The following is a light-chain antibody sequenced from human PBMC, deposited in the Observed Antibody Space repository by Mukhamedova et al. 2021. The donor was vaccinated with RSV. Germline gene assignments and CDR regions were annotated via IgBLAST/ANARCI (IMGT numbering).Light chain of an antibody. CDR2: GAS. V-gene: IGKV1-39*01. J-gene: IGKJ5*01. Sequence: WYQRRVHGKAPKLLISGASNLQSAVPSRFSGRGSGPDFTLPISSLQPADFATYYCQQTSTAQVTFGQGTRLEI. CDR3: QQTSTAQVT.